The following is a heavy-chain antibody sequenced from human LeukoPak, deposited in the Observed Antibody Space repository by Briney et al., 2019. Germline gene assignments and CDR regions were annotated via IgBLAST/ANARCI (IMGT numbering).Heavy chain of an antibody. V-gene: IGHV5-51*01. D-gene: IGHD3-16*01. J-gene: IGHJ5*02. CDR1: GYDFNYYW. Sequence: GESLKISCEVSGYDFNYYWIGWVRQMPGKGLEWMGIIYPGDSDTRYSPSFQGQVTISADKSISTAYLQWSSLKASDTAMYYCARGLFNDNWFDPWGQGTLVTVSS. CDR2: IYPGDSDT. CDR3: ARGLFNDNWFDP.